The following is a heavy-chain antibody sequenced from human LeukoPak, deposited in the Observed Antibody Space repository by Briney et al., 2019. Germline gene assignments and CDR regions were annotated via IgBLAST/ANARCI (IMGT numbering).Heavy chain of an antibody. V-gene: IGHV1-69*13. D-gene: IGHD3-22*01. J-gene: IGHJ3*02. CDR2: IIPIFGTA. CDR1: GGTFISYA. Sequence: ASVKVSCKASGGTFISYAISWVRQAPGQGLEWMGGIIPIFGTANYAQKFQGRVTITADESTSTAYMELSSLRSEDTAVYYCARGSLTYYYDSSPPARAFDIWGQGTMVTVSS. CDR3: ARGSLTYYYDSSPPARAFDI.